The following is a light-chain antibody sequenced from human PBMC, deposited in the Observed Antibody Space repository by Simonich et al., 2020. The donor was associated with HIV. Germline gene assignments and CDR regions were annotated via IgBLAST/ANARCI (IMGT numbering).Light chain of an antibody. Sequence: EIVMTQSPATLSVSPGERATLSCRASQSVGINLAWYQQKPGQAPRLLIYGASTRATGIPARFSGSGSGTEFTLTISSMQSEDFAGYYCQQSYSPPFTFGPGTKVDIK. CDR3: QQSYSPPFT. J-gene: IGKJ3*01. CDR1: QSVGIN. CDR2: GAS. V-gene: IGKV3-15*01.